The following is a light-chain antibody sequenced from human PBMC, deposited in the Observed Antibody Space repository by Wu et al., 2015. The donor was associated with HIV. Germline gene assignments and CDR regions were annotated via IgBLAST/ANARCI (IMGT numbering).Light chain of an antibody. J-gene: IGKJ1*01. Sequence: EIVMTQSPATLSVSPGERATLSCRASQSVSSNLAWYQQKPGQAPRLLIYGASTRATGIPARFSGSGSGTDFTLTISSLEPEDFAVYYCQQYGSSPWTFGQGTKGGNQT. V-gene: IGKV3-15*01. CDR1: QSVSSN. CDR2: GAS. CDR3: QQYGSSPWT.